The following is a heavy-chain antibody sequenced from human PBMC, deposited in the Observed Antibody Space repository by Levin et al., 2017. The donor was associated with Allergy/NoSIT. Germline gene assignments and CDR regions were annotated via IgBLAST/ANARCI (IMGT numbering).Heavy chain of an antibody. Sequence: LSLTCAASDFMFSSSSMNWVRQAPGKRLEWVSYISSSRNTIYYADSVKGRFTISRDNAKNSLHLQMNSLRDEDTAVYYCARGYYYDGPAYFDFWGQGTLVTVSS. CDR2: ISSSRNTI. CDR1: DFMFSSSS. J-gene: IGHJ4*02. D-gene: IGHD3-22*01. V-gene: IGHV3-48*02. CDR3: ARGYYYDGPAYFDF.